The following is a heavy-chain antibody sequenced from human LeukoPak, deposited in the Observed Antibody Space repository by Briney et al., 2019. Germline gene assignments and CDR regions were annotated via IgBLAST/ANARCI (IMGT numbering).Heavy chain of an antibody. CDR2: IYLDDSDT. CDR3: ASPITPGIAAAGPPGY. Sequence: GESLKISCKGSGYSFTSYWIGWVRQMPGKGLEWMGIIYLDDSDTRYSPSFQGQVTISADKSISTAYLQWSSLKASDTAMYYCASPITPGIAAAGPPGYWGQGTLVTVSS. CDR1: GYSFTSYW. J-gene: IGHJ4*02. V-gene: IGHV5-51*01. D-gene: IGHD6-13*01.